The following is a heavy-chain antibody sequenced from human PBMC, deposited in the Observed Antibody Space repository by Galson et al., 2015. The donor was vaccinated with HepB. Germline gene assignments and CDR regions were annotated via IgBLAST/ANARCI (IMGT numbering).Heavy chain of an antibody. CDR3: AREGGAYSSSSNPDY. V-gene: IGHV1-18*01. CDR2: ISAYNGNT. Sequence: SVKVSCKASGYTFTSYGISWVRQAPGQGLEWMGWISAYNGNTNYAQKLQGRVTMTTDTSTSTAYMELRSLRSDDTAVYYCAREGGAYSSSSNPDYWGQGTLVTVSS. J-gene: IGHJ4*02. D-gene: IGHD6-6*01. CDR1: GYTFTSYG.